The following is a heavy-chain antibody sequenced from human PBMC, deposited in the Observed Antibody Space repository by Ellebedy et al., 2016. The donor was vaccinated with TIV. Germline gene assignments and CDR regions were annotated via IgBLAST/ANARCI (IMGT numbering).Heavy chain of an antibody. Sequence: GESLKISCETSGFIFGDFHMNWVRQPPGKGLEWVASIDITSTYLYYAGSVQGRFTISRDNAKNSLYLQVNSLRAEDTALYYCASGGRGESLSYWGQGTLVTVSS. CDR2: IDITSTYL. J-gene: IGHJ4*02. D-gene: IGHD2/OR15-2a*01. CDR1: GFIFGDFH. V-gene: IGHV3-21*06. CDR3: ASGGRGESLSY.